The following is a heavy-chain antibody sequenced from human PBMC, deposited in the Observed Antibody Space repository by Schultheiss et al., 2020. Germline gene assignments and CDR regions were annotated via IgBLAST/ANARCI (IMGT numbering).Heavy chain of an antibody. CDR3: ARGDIVVVVAAIRGSYYYYYGRDV. Sequence: SETLSLTCTVSGGSISSSSYYWGWIRQPPGKGLEWIGSMYYSLRTHYNPSLKSRVTISGDTSKNQFSLKLSSVTAADTAVYYCARGDIVVVVAAIRGSYYYYYGRDVWGQGPTVTVAS. J-gene: IGHJ6*02. V-gene: IGHV4-39*01. CDR2: MYYSLRT. D-gene: IGHD2-15*01. CDR1: GGSISSSSYY.